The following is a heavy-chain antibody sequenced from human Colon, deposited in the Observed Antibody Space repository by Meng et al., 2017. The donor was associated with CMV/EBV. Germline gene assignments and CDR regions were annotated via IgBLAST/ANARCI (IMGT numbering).Heavy chain of an antibody. J-gene: IGHJ1*01. CDR3: ARHYYDKGGDQFLQH. CDR1: GFRFSAYF. CDR2: SSSASITT. Sequence: GESLQISCECSGFRFSAYFMSWVRQAPGKGLEWVAYSSSASITTYYAESVKGRFTISRDNSRNRMYLQMDSLRAEDTAIYYCARHYYDKGGDQFLQHWGQGTLVTVSS. D-gene: IGHD3-22*01. V-gene: IGHV3-11*01.